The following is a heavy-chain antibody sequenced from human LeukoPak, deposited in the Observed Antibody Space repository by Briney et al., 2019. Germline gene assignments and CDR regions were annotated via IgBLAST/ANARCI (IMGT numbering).Heavy chain of an antibody. D-gene: IGHD3-16*01. CDR2: INSDGSST. CDR3: ARGGGMLVRSYDY. V-gene: IGHV3-74*01. Sequence: GGSLRLSCAASGFTFSSYEMNWVRQAPGKGLVWVSRINSDGSSTSYADSVKGRFTISRDNAKNTLYLQMNSLRAEDTAVYYCARGGGMLVRSYDYWGQGTLVTVSS. J-gene: IGHJ4*02. CDR1: GFTFSSYE.